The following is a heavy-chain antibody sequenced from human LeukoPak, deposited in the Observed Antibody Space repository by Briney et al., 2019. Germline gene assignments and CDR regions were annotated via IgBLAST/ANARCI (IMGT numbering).Heavy chain of an antibody. J-gene: IGHJ4*02. CDR2: IWYDGSNK. V-gene: IGHV3-33*01. Sequence: GRSLRLSCAASGFTLRSYGMHWVRQAPGKGLEWVAVIWYDGSNKYYADSGKGRCTISRDNSKTTLYLQMNSLRAEDTAVYYCARESVVVITQYYFDPWGQGTLVTVSS. CDR3: ARESVVVITQYYFDP. D-gene: IGHD3-22*01. CDR1: GFTLRSYG.